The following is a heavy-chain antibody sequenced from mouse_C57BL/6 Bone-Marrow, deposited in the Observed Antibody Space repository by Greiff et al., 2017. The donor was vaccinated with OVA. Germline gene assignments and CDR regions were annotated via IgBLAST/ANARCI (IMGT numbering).Heavy chain of an antibody. Sequence: QVQLQQSGPELVKPGASVKISCKASGYAFSSSWMNWVKQRPGQGLEWIGRIYPGDGVTNYNGKFKGKATLTADKSSSTAYMQLSSLTSEDSAVYFCAIYYGNYFAYWGQGTLVTVSA. V-gene: IGHV1-82*01. J-gene: IGHJ3*01. D-gene: IGHD2-1*01. CDR1: GYAFSSSW. CDR3: AIYYGNYFAY. CDR2: IYPGDGVT.